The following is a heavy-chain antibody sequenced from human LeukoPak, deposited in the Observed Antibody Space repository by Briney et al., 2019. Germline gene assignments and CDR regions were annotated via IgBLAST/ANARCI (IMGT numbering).Heavy chain of an antibody. CDR2: IYPGDSDT. V-gene: IGHV5-51*01. CDR3: ARQGTAASHWFDP. Sequence: HGGSLKISCKASGYSFTTYWIGWVRQMPGKGLEWMGIIYPGDSDTIYSPSFQGQVTISADKSFTTAYLQWSSLEASDTAMYYCARQGTAASHWFDPWGQGTLVTVSS. J-gene: IGHJ5*02. D-gene: IGHD2-2*01. CDR1: GYSFTTYW.